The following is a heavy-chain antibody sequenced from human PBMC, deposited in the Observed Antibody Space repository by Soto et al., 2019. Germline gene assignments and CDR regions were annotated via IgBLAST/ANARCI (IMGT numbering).Heavy chain of an antibody. V-gene: IGHV3-23*01. CDR2: ISGPGGST. Sequence: GGSLRLSCAASGFTFSSYAMSWVRQAPGKGLEWVSTISGPGGSTYYADSVKGRFTASRDNSKNTRYLQMNSLRAEDTAVYYCAKQYGTSFFDYWGQGTLVTVSS. CDR3: AKQYGTSFFDY. CDR1: GFTFSSYA. D-gene: IGHD6-6*01. J-gene: IGHJ4*02.